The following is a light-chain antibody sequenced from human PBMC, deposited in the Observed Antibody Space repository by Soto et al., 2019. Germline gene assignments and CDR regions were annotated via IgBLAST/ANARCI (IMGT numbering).Light chain of an antibody. CDR1: QSISSW. CDR3: QDYSSVLYT. J-gene: IGKJ2*01. V-gene: IGKV1-27*01. Sequence: DIQMTQSPSTLSASVGDRVTITCRASQSISSWLAWYQQKPGKAPKLLIYAASTLQSGVPSRFSGSGSETDFTLTISSLQPEDVATYYCQDYSSVLYTFGQGTKLEIK. CDR2: AAS.